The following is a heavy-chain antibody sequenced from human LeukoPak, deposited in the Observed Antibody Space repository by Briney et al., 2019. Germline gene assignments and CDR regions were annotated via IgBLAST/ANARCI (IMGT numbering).Heavy chain of an antibody. J-gene: IGHJ4*02. CDR3: ASGERVVTAIPGYYFDY. CDR1: GYTFTGYY. CDR2: INPNSGGT. Sequence: PVKVSCKASGYTFTGYYMHWVRQAPGQGLEWMGWINPNSGGTNYAQKFQGRLTMTRDTSISTAYMELSRLRSDDTAVYYCASGERVVTAIPGYYFDYWGQGTLVTVSS. V-gene: IGHV1-2*02. D-gene: IGHD2-21*02.